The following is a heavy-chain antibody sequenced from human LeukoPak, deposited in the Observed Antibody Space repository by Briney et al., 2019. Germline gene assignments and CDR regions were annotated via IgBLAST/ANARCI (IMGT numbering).Heavy chain of an antibody. CDR3: ARGGVGGPLMDTAMARHYYYYMDV. Sequence: GGSLRLSCAASGFTFSSYSMNWVRQAPGKGLEWVSYISSSSSTIYYADSVKGRFTISRDNAKNSLYLQMNSLRAEDTAVYYCARGGVGGPLMDTAMARHYYYYMDVWGKGTTVTVSS. J-gene: IGHJ6*03. CDR2: ISSSSSTI. D-gene: IGHD5-18*01. V-gene: IGHV3-48*01. CDR1: GFTFSSYS.